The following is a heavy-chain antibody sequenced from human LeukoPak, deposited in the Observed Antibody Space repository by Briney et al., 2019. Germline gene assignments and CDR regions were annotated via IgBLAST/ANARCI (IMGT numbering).Heavy chain of an antibody. V-gene: IGHV3-30*03. D-gene: IGHD3-22*01. CDR2: ISYDGSNK. J-gene: IGHJ5*02. Sequence: SCKASGYTFTGYYMHWVRQAPGKGLEWVAVISYDGSNKYYADSVKGRFTISRDNSKNTLYLQMNSLRAEDTAVYYCVSAYNYYYDSSGYHLWGQGTLVTVSS. CDR1: GYTFTGYY. CDR3: VSAYNYYYDSSGYHL.